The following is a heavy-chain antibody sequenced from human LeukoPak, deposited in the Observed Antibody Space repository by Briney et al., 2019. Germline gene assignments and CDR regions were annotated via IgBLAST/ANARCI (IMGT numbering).Heavy chain of an antibody. CDR3: ARRITIFGVVTGPFDI. D-gene: IGHD3-3*01. V-gene: IGHV4-34*01. J-gene: IGHJ3*02. CDR1: GGSFSGYY. CDR2: INHSGST. Sequence: SSETLSLTCAVYGGSFSGYYWSWIRQPPGKGLEWIGEINHSGSTNYNPSLKSRDTISVDTSKNQFSLKLSSVTAADTAAYYCARRITIFGVVTGPFDIWGQGTMVTVSS.